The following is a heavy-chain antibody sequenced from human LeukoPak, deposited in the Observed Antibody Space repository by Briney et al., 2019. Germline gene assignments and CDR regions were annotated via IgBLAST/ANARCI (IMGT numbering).Heavy chain of an antibody. CDR2: INHSGST. V-gene: IGHV4-34*01. D-gene: IGHD6-6*01. Sequence: SETLSLTCAVYGGSFSGYYWSWIRQPPGKGLEWIGEINHSGSTNYNPSLKSRVTISVDTSKNQFSLKLSSVPAADTAVYYCARGPYVEYSSSSHYYFDYWGQGTLVTVSS. CDR3: ARGPYVEYSSSSHYYFDY. CDR1: GGSFSGYY. J-gene: IGHJ4*02.